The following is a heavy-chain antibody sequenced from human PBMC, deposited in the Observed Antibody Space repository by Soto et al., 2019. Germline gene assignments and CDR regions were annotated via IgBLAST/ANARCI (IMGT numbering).Heavy chain of an antibody. Sequence: QVQLVQSGAEVKKPGASVKVSCKASGYTFTSYGISWVRQAPGQGLEWLGWISAYNGNTNYAQTLQGRVTMTTDTPTSKADMELRSVGSEDTAVYYCARVSEITVVIRGTFSRSRNGLQGDWYFDLWGRGTLVTVSS. CDR2: ISAYNGNT. CDR3: ARVSEITVVIRGTFSRSRNGLQGDWYFDL. J-gene: IGHJ2*01. V-gene: IGHV1-18*01. CDR1: GYTFTSYG. D-gene: IGHD2-15*01.